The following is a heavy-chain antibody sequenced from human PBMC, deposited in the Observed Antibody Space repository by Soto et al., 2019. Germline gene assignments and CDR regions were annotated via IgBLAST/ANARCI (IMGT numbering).Heavy chain of an antibody. V-gene: IGHV1-18*01. CDR1: GYTFTSYG. J-gene: IGHJ4*02. CDR3: AIEEGYYDSSGYSYYFDY. CDR2: ISAYNGNT. D-gene: IGHD3-22*01. Sequence: QVQLVQSGAEVKKPGASVKVSCKASGYTFTSYGISWVRQAPGQGLEWMGWISAYNGNTNYAQKLQGRVTMTTDTSTSTAYMELRSLRSDDTAVYYCAIEEGYYDSSGYSYYFDYWGQGTLVTVSS.